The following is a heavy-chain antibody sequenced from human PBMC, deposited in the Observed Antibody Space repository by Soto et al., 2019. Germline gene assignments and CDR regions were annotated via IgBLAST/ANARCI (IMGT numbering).Heavy chain of an antibody. V-gene: IGHV3-33*01. CDR2: IYYDGSKT. CDR1: GFSFSDSG. D-gene: IGHD7-27*01. J-gene: IGHJ5*01. CDR3: ARDTGGSFDY. Sequence: QVQVVESGGGVVQPGRSLRLSCAASGFSFSDSGMHCVRQAPGKGLEWVAVIYYDGSKTYYVDSVKGRFTISRDNSRNTLYLEMHSLRAEDTAVYYCARDTGGSFDYWGRGTLVTVSS.